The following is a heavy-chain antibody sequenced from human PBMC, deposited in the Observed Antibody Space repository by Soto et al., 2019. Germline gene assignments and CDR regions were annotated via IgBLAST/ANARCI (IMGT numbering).Heavy chain of an antibody. CDR2: ISYDGSNK. D-gene: IGHD1-26*01. J-gene: IGHJ6*02. V-gene: IGHV3-30-3*01. Sequence: PGGSLRLSCAASGFTFSSYAMHWVRQAPGKGLEWVAVISYDGSNKYYADSVKGRFTISRDNSKNTLYLQMNSLRAEDTAVYYCARDQQWELLPYYYYGMDVWGQGTTVTVS. CDR1: GFTFSSYA. CDR3: ARDQQWELLPYYYYGMDV.